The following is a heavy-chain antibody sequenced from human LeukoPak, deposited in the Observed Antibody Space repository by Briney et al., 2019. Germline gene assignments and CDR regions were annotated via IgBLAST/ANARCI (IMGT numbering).Heavy chain of an antibody. CDR3: VRRGDASSGWGDHDF. J-gene: IGHJ4*02. Sequence: PGGSLRLSCAASGFTFTNHWMHWVRQAPGKGLEWVSTIGGSGDKTFYADSVKGRFTISRDNSKNMVHLQMNSLTGEDTALYYCVRRGDASSGWGDHDFWGQGALVTVSS. CDR2: IGGSGDKT. CDR1: GFTFTNHW. V-gene: IGHV3-23*01. D-gene: IGHD6-19*01.